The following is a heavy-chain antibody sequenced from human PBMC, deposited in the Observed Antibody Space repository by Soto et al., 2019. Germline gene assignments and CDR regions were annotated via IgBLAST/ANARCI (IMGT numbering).Heavy chain of an antibody. J-gene: IGHJ5*02. CDR2: IFYTGIT. Sequence: QLQLQESGPGLVKPSETLSLTCTVSGGSIDRSTYYWGWIRQTPGKGLEYIGNIFYTGITYYNPSPKHRVTISVDTSKNQFSLELSSVTAADTAMYFCARLDYIILTAYWNWIDPWGQGTLVTVSS. CDR3: ARLDYIILTAYWNWIDP. CDR1: GGSIDRSTYY. V-gene: IGHV4-39*01. D-gene: IGHD3-9*01.